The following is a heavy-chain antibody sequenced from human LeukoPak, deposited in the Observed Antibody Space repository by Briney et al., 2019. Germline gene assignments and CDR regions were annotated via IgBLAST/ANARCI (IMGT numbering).Heavy chain of an antibody. CDR1: RFAFNKFA. J-gene: IGHJ4*02. D-gene: IGHD6-19*01. CDR3: AKFRADSSGWPFDY. Sequence: GGSLRLSCAASRFAFNKFAMSWDRQAPGKGLEWVSAISASGDSTYYGDSVKGRFTISRDNSKDTLYLQMNSLRAEDTAIYYCAKFRADSSGWPFDYWGQGTLVTVSS. CDR2: ISASGDST. V-gene: IGHV3-23*01.